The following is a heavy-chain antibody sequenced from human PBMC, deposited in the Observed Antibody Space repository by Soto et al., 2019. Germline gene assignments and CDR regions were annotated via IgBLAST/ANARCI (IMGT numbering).Heavy chain of an antibody. D-gene: IGHD3-10*01. CDR3: TRERDTCYYYGSGSLLRDAFDI. Sequence: GGSLRLSCTASGFTFGDYAMSWFRQAPGKGLEWVGFIRSKAYGGKTEYAASVKGRFTISRDDSKSIAYLQMNSLKTEDTAVYYCTRERDTCYYYGSGSLLRDAFDIWGQGTMVTVSS. J-gene: IGHJ3*02. CDR1: GFTFGDYA. V-gene: IGHV3-49*03. CDR2: IRSKAYGGKT.